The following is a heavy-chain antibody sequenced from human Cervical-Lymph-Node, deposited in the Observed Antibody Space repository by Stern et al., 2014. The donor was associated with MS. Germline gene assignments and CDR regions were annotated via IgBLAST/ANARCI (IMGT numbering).Heavy chain of an antibody. D-gene: IGHD3-16*02. CDR3: ATHDYVWGSYRHDAFDI. Sequence: EVQLLESGGGLVKPGGSLRLSCAASGLTFSNYSMNWVRQAPGKGLEWVSSISSRSTYIYYADSVKGRFTISRDNTKNSLYLQMDSLRAEDTALYYCATHDYVWGSYRHDAFDIWGQGTMVTVSS. J-gene: IGHJ3*02. V-gene: IGHV3-21*01. CDR1: GLTFSNYS. CDR2: ISSRSTYI.